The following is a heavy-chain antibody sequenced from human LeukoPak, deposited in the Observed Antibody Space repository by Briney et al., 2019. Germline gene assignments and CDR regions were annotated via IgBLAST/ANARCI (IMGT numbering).Heavy chain of an antibody. CDR1: GGTFSSYA. V-gene: IGHV1-69*05. CDR2: IIPIFGTA. D-gene: IGHD6-6*01. J-gene: IGHJ5*02. Sequence: SVKVSCKASGGTFSSYAISWVRQAPGQGLEWMGGIIPIFGTANYAQKFQGRVTITTDESTSTAYMELSSLRSEDTAVYYCARDRVGGSSFQEVNWFDPWGQGTLVTVSS. CDR3: ARDRVGGSSFQEVNWFDP.